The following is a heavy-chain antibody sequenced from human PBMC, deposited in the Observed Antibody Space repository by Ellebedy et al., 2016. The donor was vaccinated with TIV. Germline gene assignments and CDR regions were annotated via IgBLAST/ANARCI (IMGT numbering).Heavy chain of an antibody. Sequence: GESLKISCAASGFTFSSYGMHWVRQAPGKGLEWVAFIRYDGTNKYYAESMKGRFTISRDNSKNTLYLQMNSLKAEDAAVYYCARGGYYYDSRGFDYWGQGTLVTVSS. CDR3: ARGGYYYDSRGFDY. CDR1: GFTFSSYG. V-gene: IGHV3-30*02. J-gene: IGHJ4*02. CDR2: IRYDGTNK. D-gene: IGHD3-22*01.